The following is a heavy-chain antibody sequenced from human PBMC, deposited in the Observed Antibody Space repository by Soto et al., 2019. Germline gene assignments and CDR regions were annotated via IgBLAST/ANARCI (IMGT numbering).Heavy chain of an antibody. CDR1: GYSFTTYW. D-gene: IGHD6-6*01. CDR3: ERLRKAHSFDN. CDR2: IYPGDSDT. V-gene: IGHV5-51*01. J-gene: IGHJ4*02. Sequence: GESLKISCKGSGYSFTTYWIAWVRQMPGKGLEWMGIIYPGDSDTRYSPSFQGQVTISADKSISTAYLQWSSLKASDTAMYYWERLRKAHSFDNGGQGILVTVYS.